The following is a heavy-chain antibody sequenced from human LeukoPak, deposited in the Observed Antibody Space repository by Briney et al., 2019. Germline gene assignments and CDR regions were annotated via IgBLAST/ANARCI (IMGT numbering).Heavy chain of an antibody. CDR1: GYTFTGYY. CDR3: ARGGIVVVPAATLDAFDI. Sequence: ASVTVSCKASGYTFTGYYMHWVRQAPGQGLEWMGWINPNSGGTNYAQKFQGRVTMTRDTSISSAYMELSRLRSDDTAVYYCARGGIVVVPAATLDAFDIWGQGTMVTVSS. V-gene: IGHV1-2*02. J-gene: IGHJ3*02. D-gene: IGHD2-2*01. CDR2: INPNSGGT.